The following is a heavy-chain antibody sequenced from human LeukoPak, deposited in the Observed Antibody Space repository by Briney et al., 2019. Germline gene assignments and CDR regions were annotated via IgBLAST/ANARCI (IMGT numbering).Heavy chain of an antibody. Sequence: GGSLRLSCAASGFTFSSYGMHWVRQAPGKGLEWVAFIRYDGSNKYYADSVKGRFTISRDNSKNTLYLQMNSLRAEDTAVYYCASFNDYGDYGYYFDYWGQGTLVTVSS. CDR3: ASFNDYGDYGYYFDY. CDR1: GFTFSSYG. V-gene: IGHV3-30*02. D-gene: IGHD4-17*01. J-gene: IGHJ4*02. CDR2: IRYDGSNK.